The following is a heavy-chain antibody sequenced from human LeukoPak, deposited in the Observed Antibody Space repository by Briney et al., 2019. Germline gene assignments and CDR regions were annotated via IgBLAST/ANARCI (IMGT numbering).Heavy chain of an antibody. D-gene: IGHD4-17*01. V-gene: IGHV3-30*18. CDR2: ILYDGSNK. Sequence: QPGGSLRLSGVASGFTFSSYGMHWVRQAPGKGLEWVAVILYDGSNKYNADSVKGRFTTSRDTSKNTLYLQMSSLRPEDTAVYYCAKAWRAYGDYHTFDIWGQGTMVTVSS. CDR3: AKAWRAYGDYHTFDI. J-gene: IGHJ3*02. CDR1: GFTFSSYG.